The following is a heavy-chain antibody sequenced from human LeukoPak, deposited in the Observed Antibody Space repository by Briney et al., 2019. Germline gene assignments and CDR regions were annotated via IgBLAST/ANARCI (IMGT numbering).Heavy chain of an antibody. J-gene: IGHJ4*02. CDR2: IRYDGSNK. Sequence: GGSLRLSCAASGFTFSSYGMQWVRQAPGKGLEWVAFIRYDGSNKYYADSVKGRFTISRDNSKNTLYLQMNSLRAKDTAVYYCAKTYYYDSSGYYYMGIDYWGQGTLVTVSS. D-gene: IGHD3-22*01. CDR3: AKTYYYDSSGYYYMGIDY. V-gene: IGHV3-30*02. CDR1: GFTFSSYG.